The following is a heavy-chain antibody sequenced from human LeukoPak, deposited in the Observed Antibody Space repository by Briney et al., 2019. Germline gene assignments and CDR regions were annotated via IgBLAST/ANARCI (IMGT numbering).Heavy chain of an antibody. CDR1: GFTFSSYG. V-gene: IGHV3-30*03. CDR2: ISYDGSNK. D-gene: IGHD6-13*01. J-gene: IGHJ4*02. CDR3: VRLVGNSWLDY. Sequence: PGGSLRLSCAASGFTFSSYGMHWVRQAPGKGLEWVAVISYDGSNKYYADSVKGRFTISRDNSKNTLYLQMNSLRAEDTAVYYCVRLVGNSWLDYWGQGTLVTVSS.